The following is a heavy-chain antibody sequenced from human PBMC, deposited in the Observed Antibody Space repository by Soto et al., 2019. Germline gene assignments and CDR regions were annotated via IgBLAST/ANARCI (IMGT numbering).Heavy chain of an antibody. Sequence: EVQLVESGGGLVQPGGSLRLSCAASGFTFSSYSMNWVRQAPGKGLEWISYITSGSGIINYAGSAKGRFTVSRDNAKDSLYLQMSSLRAEDTAVYYCVRDLNYAFDYRGQGTLVTVSS. CDR3: VRDLNYAFDY. J-gene: IGHJ4*02. CDR2: ITSGSGII. V-gene: IGHV3-48*01. D-gene: IGHD1-7*01. CDR1: GFTFSSYS.